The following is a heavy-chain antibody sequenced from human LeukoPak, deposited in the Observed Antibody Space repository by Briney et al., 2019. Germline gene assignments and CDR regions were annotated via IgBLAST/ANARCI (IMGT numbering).Heavy chain of an antibody. CDR1: GFTFSSYA. CDR2: ISGLGGDT. Sequence: GGSLRLSCAASGFTFSSYAMSWVRQAPGKGLEWVSSISGLGGDTYYADSVRGRFTSSRDNSKNTLYLQMNSLRAEDTAVYYCAKRPYINTDGWFDPWGQGTLVTVSS. J-gene: IGHJ5*02. CDR3: AKRPYINTDGWFDP. D-gene: IGHD2-21*01. V-gene: IGHV3-23*01.